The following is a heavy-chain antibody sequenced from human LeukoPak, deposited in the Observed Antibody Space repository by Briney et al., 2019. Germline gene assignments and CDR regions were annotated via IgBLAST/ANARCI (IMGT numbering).Heavy chain of an antibody. CDR2: IIPILGIA. CDR1: GGTFSSYA. Sequence: SVKVSCKASGGTFSSYAISWVRQPPGQGLEWMGRIIPILGIANYAQKFQGRVTITADKSTSTAYMELSSLRSEDTAVYYCASYSSGWYRAFSYAFDIWGQGTMVTVSS. J-gene: IGHJ3*02. D-gene: IGHD6-19*01. CDR3: ASYSSGWYRAFSYAFDI. V-gene: IGHV1-69*04.